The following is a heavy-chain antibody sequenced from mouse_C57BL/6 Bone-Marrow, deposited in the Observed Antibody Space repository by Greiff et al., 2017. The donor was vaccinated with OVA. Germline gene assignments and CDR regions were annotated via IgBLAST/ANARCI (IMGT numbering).Heavy chain of an antibody. CDR1: GFTFSDYY. Sequence: EVKLMESEGGLVQPGSSMKLSCTASGFTFSDYYMAWVRQVPEKGLEWVANINYDGSSTYYLDSLKSRFIISRDNAKNILYLQMSSLKSEDTATYYCARRGDYGYYFDYWGQGTTLTVSS. V-gene: IGHV5-16*02. J-gene: IGHJ2*01. CDR2: INYDGSST. D-gene: IGHD1-1*01. CDR3: ARRGDYGYYFDY.